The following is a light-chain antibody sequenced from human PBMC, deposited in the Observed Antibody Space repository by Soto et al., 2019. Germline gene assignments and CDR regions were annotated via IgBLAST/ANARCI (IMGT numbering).Light chain of an antibody. Sequence: DIVMTQSPLSLPVTPGEPASISCRSSQSLLHSDGYIYLDWYLQRPGQSPQLLICLGSNRASGVPDRFSGSGSGTHFTLTISRVEAEDFGVYYCMQALQTPCTFGQGTRVEVK. CDR2: LGS. CDR1: QSLLHSDGYIY. V-gene: IGKV2-28*01. CDR3: MQALQTPCT. J-gene: IGKJ1*01.